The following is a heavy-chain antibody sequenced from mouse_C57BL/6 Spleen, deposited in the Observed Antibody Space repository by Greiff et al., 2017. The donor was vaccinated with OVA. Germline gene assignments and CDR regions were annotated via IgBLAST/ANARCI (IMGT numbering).Heavy chain of an antibody. CDR2: IDPETGGT. J-gene: IGHJ1*03. V-gene: IGHV1-15*01. CDR3: TKRARYWYFDV. CDR1: GYTFTDYE. Sequence: QVQLKESGAELVRPGASVTLSCKASGYTFTDYEMHWVKQTPVHGLEWIGAIDPETGGTAYNQKFKGKAILTADKSSSTAYMELRSLTSEDSAVYYCTKRARYWYFDVWGTGTTVTVSS.